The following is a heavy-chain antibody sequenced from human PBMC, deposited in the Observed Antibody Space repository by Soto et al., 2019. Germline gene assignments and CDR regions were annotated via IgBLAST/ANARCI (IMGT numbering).Heavy chain of an antibody. D-gene: IGHD4-17*01. CDR1: GYTFTDYD. Sequence: SGAELKKPGASVKVSCKTSGYTFTDYDINWVRLAPGLGLEWLGWMNTNSGTRGHAQKFQGRINMTRDASINTAYLELSGLTSEDAAIYFCARDEGEDYGDFFRLWGQGTLVAVSS. CDR2: MNTNSGTR. CDR3: ARDEGEDYGDFFRL. J-gene: IGHJ4*02. V-gene: IGHV1-8*02.